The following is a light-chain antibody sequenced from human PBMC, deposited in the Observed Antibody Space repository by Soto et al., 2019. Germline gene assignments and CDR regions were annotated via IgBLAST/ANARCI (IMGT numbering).Light chain of an antibody. CDR3: QQYNNWPRR. V-gene: IGKV3-15*01. Sequence: EIVMTQSPATLSVSPGERATLSCRASQSVSSNLAWYQQKPGQAPRLLIYGASTRATGIPARFSGSGSGTEFTLTISSLQSEDFAVYNCQQYNNWPRRFGQGTKVEIK. CDR2: GAS. CDR1: QSVSSN. J-gene: IGKJ1*01.